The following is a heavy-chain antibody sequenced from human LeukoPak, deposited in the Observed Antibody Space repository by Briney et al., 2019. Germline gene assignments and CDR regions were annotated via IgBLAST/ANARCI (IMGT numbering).Heavy chain of an antibody. D-gene: IGHD2-15*01. Sequence: PSETLSLTCAVYGGFFSGYYWSWIRQPPGKGLEWIGEINHSGSTNYNPSLKSRVTISVDTSKNQFSLKLSFVTAADTAVYYCAREREARGYCSGGSCYQLGYYFDYWGQGTLVTVSS. CDR3: AREREARGYCSGGSCYQLGYYFDY. V-gene: IGHV4-34*01. CDR2: INHSGST. J-gene: IGHJ4*02. CDR1: GGFFSGYY.